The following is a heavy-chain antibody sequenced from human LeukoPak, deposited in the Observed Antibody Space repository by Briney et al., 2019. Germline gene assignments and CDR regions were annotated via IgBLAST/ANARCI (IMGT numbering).Heavy chain of an antibody. V-gene: IGHV3-30*18. J-gene: IGHJ4*02. D-gene: IGHD1-26*01. CDR3: AKDLIVGAY. CDR1: GFTFSSYG. Sequence: PGGSPRLSCAASGFTFSSYGMHWVRQAPGKGLEWVAVISYDGSNKYYADSVKGRFTISRDNSKNTLYLQMNSLRAEDTAVYYCAKDLIVGAYWGQGTLVTVSS. CDR2: ISYDGSNK.